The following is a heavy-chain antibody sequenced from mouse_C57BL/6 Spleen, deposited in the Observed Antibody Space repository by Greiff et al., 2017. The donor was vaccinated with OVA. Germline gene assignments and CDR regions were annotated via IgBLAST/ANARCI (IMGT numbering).Heavy chain of an antibody. V-gene: IGHV1-59*01. CDR2: IDPSDSYT. CDR3: ARDSSEAY. J-gene: IGHJ3*01. D-gene: IGHD3-2*02. CDR1: GYTFTSYW. Sequence: VQLQQPGAELVRPGTSVKLSCKASGYTFTSYWMHWVKQRPGQGLEWIGVIDPSDSYTNYNQKFKGKATLTVDTSSSTAYMQLSSLTSEDSAVYYCARDSSEAYWGQGTLVTVSA.